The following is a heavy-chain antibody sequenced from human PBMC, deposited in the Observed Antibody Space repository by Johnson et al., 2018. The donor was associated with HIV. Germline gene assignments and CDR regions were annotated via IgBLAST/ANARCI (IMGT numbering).Heavy chain of an antibody. J-gene: IGHJ3*02. CDR1: GFTFNDYY. V-gene: IGHV3-11*04. CDR2: ISNSGSTA. Sequence: QMMLVESGGGLVEPGGSLRLSCAASGFTFNDYYMTWIRQAPGKGLEWISYISNSGSTADYVDSVKGRFTISRDSSKNTLYLQMNSLRADDTALYYCARGGAGIAAAEDAFDIWGQGTMVTVSS. D-gene: IGHD6-13*01. CDR3: ARGGAGIAAAEDAFDI.